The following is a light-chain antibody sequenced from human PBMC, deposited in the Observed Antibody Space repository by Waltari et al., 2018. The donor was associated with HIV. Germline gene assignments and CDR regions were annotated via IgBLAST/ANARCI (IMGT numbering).Light chain of an antibody. J-gene: IGLJ2*01. Sequence: QSALTQPASVSGSPGQSITISCPGTGSDVGASDYVSWYHQHPGKATKLMIAEVTNRRSGVSNRFSGSKSVNTASLTISGRRAEDEADYYCSSYSSSSTGIFGGGTKLTVL. CDR1: GSDVGASDY. CDR3: SSYSSSSTGI. CDR2: EVT. V-gene: IGLV2-14*01.